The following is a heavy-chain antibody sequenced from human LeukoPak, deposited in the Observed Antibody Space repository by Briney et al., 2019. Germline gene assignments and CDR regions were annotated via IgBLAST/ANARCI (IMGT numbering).Heavy chain of an antibody. CDR1: GFTFSSYS. D-gene: IGHD2-21*02. V-gene: IGHV3-21*01. Sequence: GGSLRLSCAASGFTFSSYSMNWVRQAPGKGLEWVSSISSSSSYIYYADSVEGRFTISRDNAKNSLYLQMNSLRAEDTAVYYCARRGDPYYYYGMDVWGQGTTVTVSS. CDR2: ISSSSSYI. CDR3: ARRGDPYYYYGMDV. J-gene: IGHJ6*02.